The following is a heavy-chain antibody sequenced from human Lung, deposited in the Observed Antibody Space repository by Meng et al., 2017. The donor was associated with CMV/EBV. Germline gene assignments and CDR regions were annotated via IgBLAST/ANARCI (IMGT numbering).Heavy chain of an antibody. V-gene: IGHV7-4-1*02. CDR3: ARGGNFDP. Sequence: VQLGQSGFELKQPGASVKVSCKASGYTFSTYTINWVRQAHGRGLEWMGWISTNTGTPTYTQGFTGRFVFSLDTSVSTAYLQISSLKAEDTAVYYCARGGNFDPWGQGTLVTVSS. J-gene: IGHJ5*02. D-gene: IGHD2/OR15-2a*01. CDR2: ISTNTGTP. CDR1: GYTFSTYT.